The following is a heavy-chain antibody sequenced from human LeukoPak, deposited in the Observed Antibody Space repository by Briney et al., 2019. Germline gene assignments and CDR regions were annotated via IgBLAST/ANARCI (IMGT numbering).Heavy chain of an antibody. D-gene: IGHD6-19*01. V-gene: IGHV3-53*01. CDR3: ARDQRYSSGWYEVSSAFDI. J-gene: IGHJ3*02. CDR2: IYSGGST. Sequence: PSGGSLRLSCAASGFTVSSNYMSWVRQAPGKGLEWVSVIYSGGSTYYADSVKGRFTISRDNSKNTLYLQMNSLRAEDTAVYYCARDQRYSSGWYEVSSAFDIWGQGTMVTVSS. CDR1: GFTVSSNY.